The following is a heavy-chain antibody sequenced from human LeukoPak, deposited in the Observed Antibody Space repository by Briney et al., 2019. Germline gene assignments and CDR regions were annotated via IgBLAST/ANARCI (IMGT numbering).Heavy chain of an antibody. J-gene: IGHJ3*02. D-gene: IGHD2-2*01. V-gene: IGHV3-15*01. CDR1: GFTFSNAW. CDR2: IKSKTDGGTT. CDR3: TTGGVVVVPAPLNAFDI. Sequence: PGGSLRLSCAASGFTFSNAWMSWVRQAPGKGLEWVGRIKSKTDGGTTDYAAPVKGRFTISRDDSKNTLYLQMNSLKIEDTAVYYCTTGGVVVVPAPLNAFDIWGQGTMVTVSS.